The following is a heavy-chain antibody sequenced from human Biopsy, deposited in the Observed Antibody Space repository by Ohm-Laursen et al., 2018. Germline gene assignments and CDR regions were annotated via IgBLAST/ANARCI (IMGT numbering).Heavy chain of an antibody. V-gene: IGHV1-69*06. CDR1: TGTFNSYG. D-gene: IGHD3-9*01. J-gene: IGHJ1*01. CDR2: NIPILGTG. Sequence: SVKVSCKAPTGTFNSYGIIWVRQAPGQGLEWMGGNIPILGTGNYAQKFQDRVTVAADTSTSTATMELRSLRSDDTAVYYCATKLTGYFHHWGQGTLVIVSS. CDR3: ATKLTGYFHH.